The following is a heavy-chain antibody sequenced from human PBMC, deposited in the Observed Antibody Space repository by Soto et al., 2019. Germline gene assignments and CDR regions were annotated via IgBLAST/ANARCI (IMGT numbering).Heavy chain of an antibody. CDR2: IIPMFGTV. V-gene: IGHV1-69*06. Sequence: QVQLVQSGAEVKKPGSTVKVSCKASGGTFNSYAFSWERQAPGQGLEWVGGIIPMFGTVNYAQKFQGRVTITADKSTSTAYMELSSLRSDDTAVYYCARVPGTNCYYGMDVWGQGTTVTVFS. D-gene: IGHD1-1*01. CDR1: GGTFNSYA. CDR3: ARVPGTNCYYGMDV. J-gene: IGHJ6*02.